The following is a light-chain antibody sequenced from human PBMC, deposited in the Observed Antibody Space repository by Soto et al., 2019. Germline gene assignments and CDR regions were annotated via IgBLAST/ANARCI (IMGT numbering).Light chain of an antibody. CDR3: CSYAGSFYV. Sequence: QSALTQPRSVSGSPGQSVTISCTGTSSDVGGYNYVSWYQQHPGKAPKLMIYDVSERPSGVPDRFSGSKSGNTASLTISGLQAEDEADYYCCSYAGSFYVCGTGTKV. V-gene: IGLV2-11*01. J-gene: IGLJ1*01. CDR1: SSDVGGYNY. CDR2: DVS.